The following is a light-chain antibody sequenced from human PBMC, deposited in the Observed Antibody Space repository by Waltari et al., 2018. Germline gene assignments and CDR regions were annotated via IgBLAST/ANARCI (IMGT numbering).Light chain of an antibody. J-gene: IGKJ1*01. CDR3: QQYNRYST. V-gene: IGKV1-5*03. CDR2: KAS. CDR1: QSISIY. Sequence: DIQMTQSPSTLSASVGDRVTITCRASQSISIYLAWYQQKPGKAPKLLISKASTLGRGVPARFSGSGSGTEFTLTISSLQPDDFATYYCQQYNRYSTFGQGTKVEIK.